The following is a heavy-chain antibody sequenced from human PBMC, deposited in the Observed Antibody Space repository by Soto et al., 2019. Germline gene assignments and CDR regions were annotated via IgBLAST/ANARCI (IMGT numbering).Heavy chain of an antibody. J-gene: IGHJ4*02. CDR2: INPNSDVT. V-gene: IGHV1-2*02. Sequence: QVQLVQSGAEVKKPGASVKVSCKASGYTFNSYYIHWVRQAPGQGLEWMGWINPNSDVTGYAQNFQGRVTMTRDMSMTTAYMDLTRLRSDDTAVYYGVRVGLNRNYDFDIWGEGTLITVSS. CDR3: VRVGLNRNYDFDI. CDR1: GYTFNSYY. D-gene: IGHD3-16*01.